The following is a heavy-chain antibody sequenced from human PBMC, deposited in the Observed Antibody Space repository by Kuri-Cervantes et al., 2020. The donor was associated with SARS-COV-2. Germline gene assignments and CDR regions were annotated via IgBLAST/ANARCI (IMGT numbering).Heavy chain of an antibody. J-gene: IGHJ6*03. CDR1: GGTFSSYA. Sequence: SVKVSCKASGGTFSSYAISWVRQAPGQGLEWMGGIIPIFGTANYAQKFQGRVTITADESTSTAYMELSSLRSEDTAVYYCARVNTSGSYRSYYYYYYMDVWGKGTTVTVSS. D-gene: IGHD1-26*01. CDR3: ARVNTSGSYRSYYYYYYMDV. CDR2: IIPIFGTA. V-gene: IGHV1-69*13.